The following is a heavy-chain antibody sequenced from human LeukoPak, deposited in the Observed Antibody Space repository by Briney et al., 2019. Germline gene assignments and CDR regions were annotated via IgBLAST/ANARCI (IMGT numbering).Heavy chain of an antibody. Sequence: PGGSLRLSCAASGFTFSSYAMSWVHQAPGKGLEWVSAISGSGGSTYYADSVKGRFTISRDNSKNTLYLQMNSLRAEDTAVYYCARGVVHSGSYSNFDYWGQGTPVTVSS. CDR1: GFTFSSYA. J-gene: IGHJ4*02. V-gene: IGHV3-23*01. CDR3: ARGVVHSGSYSNFDY. D-gene: IGHD1-26*01. CDR2: ISGSGGST.